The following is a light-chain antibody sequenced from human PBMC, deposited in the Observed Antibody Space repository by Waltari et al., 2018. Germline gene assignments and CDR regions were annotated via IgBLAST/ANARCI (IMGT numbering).Light chain of an antibody. CDR2: WAS. CDR3: QQYYSNPLT. Sequence: DIVLTQSPDSLAVSRGERATINCRSSQSVLYSSNNKNYLAWYQHKPGQPPKLLIYWASIRVSGVPDRFSGSESGTDFTLTISRLQAEDVAVYYYQQYYSNPLTFGQGTKVEI. J-gene: IGKJ1*01. V-gene: IGKV4-1*01. CDR1: QSVLYSSNNKNY.